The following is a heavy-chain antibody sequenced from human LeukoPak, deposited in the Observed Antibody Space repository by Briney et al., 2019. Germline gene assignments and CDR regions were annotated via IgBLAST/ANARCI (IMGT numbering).Heavy chain of an antibody. CDR1: GGSISSYY. CDR3: ARVFGYCSGGSCDNYIDY. CDR2: IYYSGST. J-gene: IGHJ4*02. Sequence: PSETLSLTCTVSGGSISSYYWSWIRQPPGKGLEWIGYIYYSGSTNYNPSLKSRVTISVDTSKNQFSLKLSSVTAADTAVYYCARVFGYCSGGSCDNYIDYWGQGTLVTVSS. D-gene: IGHD2-15*01. V-gene: IGHV4-59*01.